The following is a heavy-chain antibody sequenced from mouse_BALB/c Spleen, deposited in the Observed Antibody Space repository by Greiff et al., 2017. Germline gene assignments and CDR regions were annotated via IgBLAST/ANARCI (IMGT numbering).Heavy chain of an antibody. Sequence: VQLQQSGAELVRPGASVKLSCTASGFNIKDYYMHWVKQRPEQGLEWIGWIDPENGDTEYAPKFQGKATMTADTSSNTAYLQLSSLTSEDTAVYHSTVGYYYALDYWGQGTSVTVSS. J-gene: IGHJ4*01. CDR3: TVGYYYALDY. V-gene: IGHV14-4*02. CDR2: IDPENGDT. CDR1: GFNIKDYY.